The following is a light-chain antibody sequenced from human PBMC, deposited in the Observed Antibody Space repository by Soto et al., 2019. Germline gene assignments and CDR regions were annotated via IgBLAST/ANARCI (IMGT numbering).Light chain of an antibody. CDR2: GAS. V-gene: IGKV3-20*01. CDR1: QSVSNNY. CDR3: QQYGSSGT. Sequence: EIVLTQSPGTLSLSPGERATPSCRASQSVSNNYLAWYQQKPGQAPRLLIYGASNRATGIPDRFSGSGSGTDFTLTISRLDPEYVAVYYCQQYGSSGTFGQGTKVDI. J-gene: IGKJ1*01.